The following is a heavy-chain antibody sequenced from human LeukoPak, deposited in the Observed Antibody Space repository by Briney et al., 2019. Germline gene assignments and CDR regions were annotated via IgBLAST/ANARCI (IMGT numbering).Heavy chain of an antibody. CDR3: ARGRGLRRYSSSSWGGY. D-gene: IGHD6-6*01. CDR2: INHSGST. V-gene: IGHV4-39*07. Sequence: PSETLSLTCTVSGGSISSGSYYWSWIRQPPGKGLEWIGEINHSGSTNYNPSLKSRVTISVDTSKNQFSLKLSSVTAADTAVYYCARGRGLRRYSSSSWGGYWGQGTLVTVSS. J-gene: IGHJ4*02. CDR1: GGSISSGSYY.